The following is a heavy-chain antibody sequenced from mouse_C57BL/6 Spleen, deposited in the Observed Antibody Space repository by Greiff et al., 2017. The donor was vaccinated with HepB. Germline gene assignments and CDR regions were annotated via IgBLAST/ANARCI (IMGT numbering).Heavy chain of an antibody. V-gene: IGHV5-16*01. CDR3: ARDQDPYAMDY. CDR1: GFTFSDYY. J-gene: IGHJ4*01. CDR2: INYDGSST. D-gene: IGHD3-2*02. Sequence: EVKLVESEGGLVQPGSSMKLSCTASGFTFSDYYMAWVRQVPEKGLEWVANINYDGSSTYYLDSLKSRFIISRDNAKNILYLQMSSLKSEYTATYYCARDQDPYAMDYWGQGTSVTVSS.